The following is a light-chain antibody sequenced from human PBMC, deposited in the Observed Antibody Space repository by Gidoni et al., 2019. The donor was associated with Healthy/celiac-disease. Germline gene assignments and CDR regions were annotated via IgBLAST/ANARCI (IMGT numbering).Light chain of an antibody. CDR2: DVS. J-gene: IGLJ2*01. Sequence: QSALTKPASVSGSPGQSITISCTGTSSDVGGYNYGSWYQQHPGKAPKLMIYDVSNRPSGVSNRFSGSKSGNTASLTISGLQAEDEADYYCSLYTSSSTVVFGGGTKLTVL. CDR1: SSDVGGYNY. CDR3: SLYTSSSTVV. V-gene: IGLV2-14*01.